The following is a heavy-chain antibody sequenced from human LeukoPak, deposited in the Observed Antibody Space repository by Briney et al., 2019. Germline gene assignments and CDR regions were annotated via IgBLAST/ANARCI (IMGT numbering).Heavy chain of an antibody. V-gene: IGHV1-2*02. CDR1: GYTFTDYY. J-gene: IGHJ4*02. CDR2: IDPNSDGT. D-gene: IGHD4-4*01. Sequence: ASVKVSCKASGYTFTDYYIHWVRQAPGQGLGWMGWIDPNSDGTNYAQKFQGRVTMTRDTSISTAYMELSSLRSDDTAMYYCTRDATTAQGDYWGQGTLVTVSS. CDR3: TRDATTAQGDY.